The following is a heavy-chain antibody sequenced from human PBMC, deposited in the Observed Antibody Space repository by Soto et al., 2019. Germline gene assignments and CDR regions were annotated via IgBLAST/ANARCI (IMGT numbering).Heavy chain of an antibody. CDR1: GFTFSSYG. D-gene: IGHD5-12*01. CDR2: IWYDGSNK. CDR3: ARPNSIVATRRYYFDY. V-gene: IGHV3-33*01. Sequence: PGGSLRLSCAASGFTFSSYGMHWVRQAPGKGLEWVAVIWYDGSNKYYADSVKGRFTISRDNSKNTLYLQMNSLRAEDTAVYYCARPNSIVATRRYYFDYWGQGTLVTVS. J-gene: IGHJ4*02.